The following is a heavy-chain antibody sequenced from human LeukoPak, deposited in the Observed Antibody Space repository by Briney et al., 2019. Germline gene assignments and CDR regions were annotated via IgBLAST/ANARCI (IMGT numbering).Heavy chain of an antibody. Sequence: GGSLRLSCAASGFTFRNYAMSWVRQAPGKGLEWVSAITGSDGNTYYADPVKGRFTISRDNSKNTLYLQMNSLRAEDTAVYYCAQWGDFDVLTGYYVPDFWGQGTLVTVSS. CDR2: ITGSDGNT. CDR3: AQWGDFDVLTGYYVPDF. D-gene: IGHD3-9*01. V-gene: IGHV3-23*01. J-gene: IGHJ4*02. CDR1: GFTFRNYA.